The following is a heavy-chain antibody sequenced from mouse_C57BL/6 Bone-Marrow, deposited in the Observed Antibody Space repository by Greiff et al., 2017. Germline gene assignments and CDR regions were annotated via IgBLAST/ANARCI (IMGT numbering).Heavy chain of an antibody. CDR1: GYTFTSYW. V-gene: IGHV1-61*01. CDR3: ASYWDNY. D-gene: IGHD4-1*01. Sequence: VQLQQPGAELVRPGSSVKLSCKASGYTFTSYWMDWVKQRPGQGLEWIGNIYPYDSATHYNQKFKDKATLTVDKSSSTAYMQLSSLTSEDSAVYYCASYWDNYWGQGTTLTVSS. J-gene: IGHJ2*01. CDR2: IYPYDSAT.